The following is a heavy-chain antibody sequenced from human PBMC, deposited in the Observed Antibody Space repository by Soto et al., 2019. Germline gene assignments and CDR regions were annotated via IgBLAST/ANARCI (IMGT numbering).Heavy chain of an antibody. CDR2: LSSSSNYI. J-gene: IGHJ4*02. Sequence: GGSLRLSCAASGFTVSSYSMNWVRQAPGKGLEWVSSLSSSSNYIYYADSVKGRFTISRDNAKNSLYLQMNSLRAEDTAVYYCAREKRGEGYNFDYWGQGTLVTVSS. D-gene: IGHD3-10*01. CDR3: AREKRGEGYNFDY. CDR1: GFTVSSYS. V-gene: IGHV3-21*01.